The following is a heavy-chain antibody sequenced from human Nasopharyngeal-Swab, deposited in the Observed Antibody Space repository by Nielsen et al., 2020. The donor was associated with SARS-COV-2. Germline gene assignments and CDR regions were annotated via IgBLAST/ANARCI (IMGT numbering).Heavy chain of an antibody. J-gene: IGHJ4*02. CDR2: IKQDGSEK. V-gene: IGHV3-7*01. D-gene: IGHD2-15*01. Sequence: GGSLRLSCAASGFTFSNYWMSWVRQAPGKGLEWVANIKQDGSEKHHVDSVKGLFTISRDNAKNSLYLQMNSLRAADTAVYYCARVSGMSGYCSGGSCYFDYWGQGTLVTVSS. CDR1: GFTFSNYW. CDR3: ARVSGMSGYCSGGSCYFDY.